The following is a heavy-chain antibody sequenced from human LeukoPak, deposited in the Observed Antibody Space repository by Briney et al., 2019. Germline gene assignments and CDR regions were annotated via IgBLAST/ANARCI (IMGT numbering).Heavy chain of an antibody. J-gene: IGHJ6*02. V-gene: IGHV3-30*04. CDR3: AKVSGSYLGYYYYHMDV. CDR1: GFTFSSYA. D-gene: IGHD1-26*01. Sequence: PGGSLRLSCAASGFTFSSYAMHWVRQAPGKGLEWVAFISYDGSSKYYTDSVKGRFTISRDNSKNPLSLQMNSLRVEDTAVYYCAKVSGSYLGYYYYHMDVWGQGTTVTVSS. CDR2: ISYDGSSK.